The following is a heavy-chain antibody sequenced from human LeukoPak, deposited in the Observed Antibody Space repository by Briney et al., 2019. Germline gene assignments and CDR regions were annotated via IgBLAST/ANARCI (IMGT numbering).Heavy chain of an antibody. CDR2: INPSGGSP. CDR3: ARHTYGGGKFDY. D-gene: IGHD4-23*01. CDR1: GYTFASYY. Sequence: ASVKVSCKASGYTFASYYMHWVRQAPGQGLEWMGRINPSGGSPSYTQKFQGRVTMSRDTSTATVYMELSSLRSEDTAVYYCARHTYGGGKFDYWGQGTLVTVSS. J-gene: IGHJ4*02. V-gene: IGHV1-46*01.